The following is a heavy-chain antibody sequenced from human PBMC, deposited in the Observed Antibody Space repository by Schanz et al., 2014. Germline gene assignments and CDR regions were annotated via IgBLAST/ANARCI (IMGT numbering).Heavy chain of an antibody. D-gene: IGHD3-9*01. V-gene: IGHV4-31*03. Sequence: QVRMQESGPGLVKPSQTLSLTCTVSGGSISRGTHYWTWIRQLPGKGLEWIGHIYYSGSTDYNPSLKSRVTMSVDTSKNQFSLKLSSVTAADTAVYYCARARFTGYYMDVWGQGTAVTVSS. J-gene: IGHJ6*02. CDR2: IYYSGST. CDR3: ARARFTGYYMDV. CDR1: GGSISRGTHY.